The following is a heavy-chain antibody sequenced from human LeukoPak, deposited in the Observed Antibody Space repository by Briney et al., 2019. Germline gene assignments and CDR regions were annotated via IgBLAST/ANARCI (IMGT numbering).Heavy chain of an antibody. J-gene: IGHJ1*01. V-gene: IGHV3-74*01. CDR2: IDSDGLST. Sequence: PGGSLRLSCAASGFAFSTYWIHWVRQAPGKGLVWVSRIDSDGLSTIYADSVKGRFTISRDNAKNTLYLQMNSLRAEDTAVYYCARVSGPGMNEYFHLWGQGTLVTVSP. CDR3: ARVSGPGMNEYFHL. CDR1: GFAFSTYW. D-gene: IGHD3-10*01.